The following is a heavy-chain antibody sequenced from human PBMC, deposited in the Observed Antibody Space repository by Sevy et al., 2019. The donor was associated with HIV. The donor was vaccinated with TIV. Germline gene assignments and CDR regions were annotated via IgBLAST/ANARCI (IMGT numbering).Heavy chain of an antibody. CDR2: VSYDGRNK. CDR1: GFTFSFYT. Sequence: GGSLRLSCVASGFTFSFYTMHWVRQAPGKGLEWVAAVSYDGRNKYYADSVKGRFAISTDNSNNTLFLQMNTLRGDDTAVYYCARELGVAGPEEFDYWGQGTLVTVSS. J-gene: IGHJ4*02. D-gene: IGHD6-19*01. CDR3: ARELGVAGPEEFDY. V-gene: IGHV3-30*09.